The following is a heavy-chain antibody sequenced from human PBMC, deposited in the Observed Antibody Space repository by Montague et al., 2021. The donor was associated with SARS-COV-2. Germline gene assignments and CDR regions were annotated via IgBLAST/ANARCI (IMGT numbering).Heavy chain of an antibody. CDR2: ISGSGGTT. CDR1: GLTFSNYA. V-gene: IGHV3-23*01. Sequence: SLRLSCAASGLTFSNYAMSWVRQAPGKGPECVSGISGSGGTTYYSDSVKGLFTISRDNSKNTLYLQMNSLRAVDTAVYYCANPKGAFDIWGQGTMVTVSS. J-gene: IGHJ3*02. CDR3: ANPKGAFDI.